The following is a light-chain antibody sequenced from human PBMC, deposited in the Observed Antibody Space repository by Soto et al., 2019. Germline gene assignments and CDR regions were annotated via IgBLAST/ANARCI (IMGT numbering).Light chain of an antibody. J-gene: IGKJ2*01. V-gene: IGKV1-5*01. CDR3: QHYNGY. Sequence: DMPMTQSPTTLSASVGDRVTITCRASQNIRSWLAWYQQKSGKAPKVLIYDASTLESGVPSRFSGSGFGTEFTLTISSLQPDDFATYYCQHYNGYFGQGTKLEIK. CDR2: DAS. CDR1: QNIRSW.